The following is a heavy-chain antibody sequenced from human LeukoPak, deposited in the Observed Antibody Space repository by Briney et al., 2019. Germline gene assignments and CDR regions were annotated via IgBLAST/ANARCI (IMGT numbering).Heavy chain of an antibody. V-gene: IGHV3-33*08. CDR1: GFTFSSYS. J-gene: IGHJ4*02. CDR3: ARDNSGGYSFVDY. CDR2: IWNDGNDK. D-gene: IGHD3-10*01. Sequence: GGSLRLSCAASGFTFSSYSMNWVRQAPGKGLERVAGIWNDGNDKYYADSVKGRFIISRDNSKNTLYLQMNSLRAEDTAVYYCARDNSGGYSFVDYWGQGTLVTVSS.